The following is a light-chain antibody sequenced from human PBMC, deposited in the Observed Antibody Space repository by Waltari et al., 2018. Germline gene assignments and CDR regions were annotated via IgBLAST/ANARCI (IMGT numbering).Light chain of an antibody. Sequence: DIQMTQSPPTLSASVGDRVTVTSRASQSISIWLAWYQQKPGKAPNLLIYKASTLDSGVPSRFSGSASGTEFTLTISSLQAEDFGTYYCQQYSSFPLSFGGGTNIVIK. CDR2: KAS. CDR3: QQYSSFPLS. J-gene: IGKJ4*01. CDR1: QSISIW. V-gene: IGKV1-5*03.